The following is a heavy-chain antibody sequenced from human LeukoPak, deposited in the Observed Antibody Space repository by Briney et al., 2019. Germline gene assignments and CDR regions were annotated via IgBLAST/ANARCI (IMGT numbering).Heavy chain of an antibody. V-gene: IGHV3-74*01. J-gene: IGHJ4*02. CDR1: GFTFSSYW. CDR3: ARDRGSGWYYFDY. D-gene: IGHD6-19*01. Sequence: PGGSLRLSCAASGFTFSSYWMHWVRHAPGKGLVWVSRINSDGSSTTYADSVKGRFTISRDNAKNTLYLQMNSLRAEGTAVYYCARDRGSGWYYFDYWGQGTLVTVSS. CDR2: INSDGSST.